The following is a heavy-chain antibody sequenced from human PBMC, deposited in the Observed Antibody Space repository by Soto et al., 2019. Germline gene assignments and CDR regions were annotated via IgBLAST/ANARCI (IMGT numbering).Heavy chain of an antibody. D-gene: IGHD6-13*01. J-gene: IGHJ6*02. CDR3: ERCPGYSSRWGYYGMDV. CDR1: GYTFTSYY. Sequence: QVQLVQSGAEVKKPGASVKVSCKASGYTFTSYYMHWVRQAPGQGLEWMGIINPSGGSTSYAQKFQGRVTMTRDTSTSTVYMELSRLRADDTAVYYCERCPGYSSRWGYYGMDVWGQWPTVTVSS. CDR2: INPSGGST. V-gene: IGHV1-46*01.